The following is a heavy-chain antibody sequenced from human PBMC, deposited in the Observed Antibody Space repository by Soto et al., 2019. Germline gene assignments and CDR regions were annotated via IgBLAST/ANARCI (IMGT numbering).Heavy chain of an antibody. CDR1: GGSISSGGYY. J-gene: IGHJ5*02. Sequence: SETLSLTCTVSGGSISSGGYYWSWIRQHPGKGLEWIGYIYYSGSTYYNPSLKSRVTISVDTSKNQFSLKLSSVTAADTAVYYCASVLAAAGTGWFDPWGQGTLVTVSS. CDR2: IYYSGST. CDR3: ASVLAAAGTGWFDP. D-gene: IGHD6-13*01. V-gene: IGHV4-31*03.